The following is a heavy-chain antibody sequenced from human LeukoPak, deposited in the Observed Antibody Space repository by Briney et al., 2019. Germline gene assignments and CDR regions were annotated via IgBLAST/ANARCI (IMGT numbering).Heavy chain of an antibody. D-gene: IGHD2-2*02. Sequence: GGSLRLSCAASGFTFDDYTMHWVRQAPGKGLEWVSFISWDGGSTYYADSVKRRFTISRDNNKNSLYLQMNSLRTEDTALYYCAKDVGDCSSTSCHTYYFDYWGQGTLVTVSS. J-gene: IGHJ4*02. CDR3: AKDVGDCSSTSCHTYYFDY. CDR2: ISWDGGST. V-gene: IGHV3-43*01. CDR1: GFTFDDYT.